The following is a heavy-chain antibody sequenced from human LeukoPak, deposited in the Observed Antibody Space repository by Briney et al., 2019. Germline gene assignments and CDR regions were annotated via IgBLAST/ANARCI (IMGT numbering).Heavy chain of an antibody. CDR3: ARQSYYDSSEVDY. Sequence: PGGSLRLSCAASGFTFSSYWMSWVRQAPGKGLEWVSYISSSGSTIYYADSVKGRFTISRDNAKNSLYLQMNSLRAEDTAVYYCARQSYYDSSEVDYWGQGTLVTVSS. CDR2: ISSSGSTI. J-gene: IGHJ4*02. CDR1: GFTFSSYW. V-gene: IGHV3-48*04. D-gene: IGHD3-22*01.